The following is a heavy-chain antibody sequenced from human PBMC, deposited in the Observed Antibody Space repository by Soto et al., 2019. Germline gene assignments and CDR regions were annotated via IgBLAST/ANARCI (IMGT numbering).Heavy chain of an antibody. CDR2: ISYDGSNK. V-gene: IGHV3-30*18. CDR3: AKGPRYSGYFAPYYYYMDV. D-gene: IGHD5-12*01. CDR1: GFTFSSYG. J-gene: IGHJ6*03. Sequence: GGSLRLSCAASGFTFSSYGMHWVRQAPGKGLEWVAVISYDGSNKYYADSVKGRFTISRDNSKNTLYLQMNSLRAEDTAVYYCAKGPRYSGYFAPYYYYMDVWGKGTTVTVSS.